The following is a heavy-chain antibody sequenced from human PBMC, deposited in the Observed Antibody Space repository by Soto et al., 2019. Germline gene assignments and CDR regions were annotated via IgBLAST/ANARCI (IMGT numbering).Heavy chain of an antibody. CDR3: ARRGYCSGGSCNTGYYNGMDV. Sequence: ASVKVSCKASGYTFTSYDINLVRQATGQGLEGMGWMNPYSGNTGYAQKFQGRVTMTRNTSISSAYMELSSPRSEDTAGYYCARRGYCSGGSCNTGYYNGMDVWGQGTTVTVSS. CDR2: MNPYSGNT. V-gene: IGHV1-8*01. CDR1: GYTFTSYD. J-gene: IGHJ6*02. D-gene: IGHD2-15*01.